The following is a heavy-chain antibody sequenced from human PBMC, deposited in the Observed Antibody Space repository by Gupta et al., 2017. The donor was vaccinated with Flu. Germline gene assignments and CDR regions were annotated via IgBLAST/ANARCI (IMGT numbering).Heavy chain of an antibody. CDR1: YA. J-gene: IGHJ4*02. V-gene: IGHV3-9*01. CDR2: ISWKSDKI. Sequence: YAMHGVRQAPGKGLEWVSGISWKSDKIDYADSVRGRFTISRDNAKNSLYLQMNSLRAEDTAFYYCAKDAVSIGPGRHFGYWGQGTVVTVSS. CDR3: AKDAVSIGPGRHFGY. D-gene: IGHD3-10*01.